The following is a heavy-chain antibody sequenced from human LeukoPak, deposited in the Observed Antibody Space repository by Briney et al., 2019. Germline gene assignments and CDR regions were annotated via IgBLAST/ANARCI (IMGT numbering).Heavy chain of an antibody. Sequence: PGGSLRLSCAASGFTVSSNYMSWVRQAPGKGLEWVSYISSSSSTIYYADSVKGRFTISRDNAKNSLYLQMNSLRAEDTAVYYCARTRRGGSQPSGAFDIWGQGTMVTVSS. J-gene: IGHJ3*02. V-gene: IGHV3-48*01. CDR3: ARTRRGGSQPSGAFDI. CDR1: GFTVSSNY. CDR2: ISSSSSTI. D-gene: IGHD1-26*01.